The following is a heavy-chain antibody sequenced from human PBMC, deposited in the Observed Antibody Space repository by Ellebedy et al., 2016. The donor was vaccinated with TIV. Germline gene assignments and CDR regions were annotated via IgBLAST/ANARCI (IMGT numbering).Heavy chain of an antibody. D-gene: IGHD2-15*01. CDR2: INPSGGST. V-gene: IGHV1-2*02. Sequence: ASVKVSCKASGFIFTGYYMHWVRQAPGQGLEWMGIINPSGGSTSYAQKFQGRVTMTRDTSISTAYMELSRLRSDDTAVYYCARHCSGGSCYSGLDYWGQGTLVTVSS. J-gene: IGHJ4*02. CDR1: GFIFTGYY. CDR3: ARHCSGGSCYSGLDY.